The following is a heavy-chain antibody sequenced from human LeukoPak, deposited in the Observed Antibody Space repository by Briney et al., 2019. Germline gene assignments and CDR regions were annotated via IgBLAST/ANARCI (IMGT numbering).Heavy chain of an antibody. D-gene: IGHD2-15*01. J-gene: IGHJ4*02. V-gene: IGHV3-30*02. CDR1: GFTFNHYG. CDR3: AKDRICSGGSCYYFDY. CDR2: IRSDGSSK. Sequence: GGSLRLSCAASGFTFNHYGMHWVRQTPGKGLEWVAFIRSDGSSKYYADSVKGRFTISRDNSKNTLSLQMNYLRAEDTAVYYCAKDRICSGGSCYYFDYWGQGTLVTVSS.